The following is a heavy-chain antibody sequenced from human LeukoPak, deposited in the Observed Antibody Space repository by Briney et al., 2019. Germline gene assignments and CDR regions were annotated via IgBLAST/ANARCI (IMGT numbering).Heavy chain of an antibody. CDR3: ARDRERAPIDAFDI. Sequence: SVKVSCKASGGAFSSYAISWVRQAPGQGLEWMGGIIPIFGTANYAQKFQGRVTITADESTSTAYMELSSLRSEDTAVYYCARDRERAPIDAFDIWGQGTMVTVSS. D-gene: IGHD1-26*01. CDR1: GGAFSSYA. CDR2: IIPIFGTA. V-gene: IGHV1-69*13. J-gene: IGHJ3*02.